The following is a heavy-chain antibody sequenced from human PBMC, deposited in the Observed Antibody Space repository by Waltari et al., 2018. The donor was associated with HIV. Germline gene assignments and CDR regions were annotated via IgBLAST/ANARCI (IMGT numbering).Heavy chain of an antibody. CDR1: GFTCLDCA. J-gene: IGHJ4*02. D-gene: IGHD3-22*01. Sequence: EVQLVEPGVDLVQHGSAAWLSCAASGFTCLDCAIHWVRQAPGKGLEWVSGINWNSDNIGYADSVKGRFTISRDHAKNSLYLQMNSLRPEDTALYYCAKAYDSSGFQYYFDYWGQGTLVTVSS. CDR2: INWNSDNI. CDR3: AKAYDSSGFQYYFDY. V-gene: IGHV3-9*01.